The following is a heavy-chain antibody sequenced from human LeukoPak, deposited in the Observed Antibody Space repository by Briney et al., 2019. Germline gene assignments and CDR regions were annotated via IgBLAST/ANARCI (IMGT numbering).Heavy chain of an antibody. CDR3: ARDHRYSNYVRTSNYYYGMDV. Sequence: GGSLRLSCAASGFSFSSNWMHWVRQAPGKGLVWVSRVNSDGSGTSYADSVKGRFTISRDNAKNTLYLQMNSLRAEDTAVYYCARDHRYSNYVRTSNYYYGMDVWGQGTTVTVSS. V-gene: IGHV3-74*01. CDR2: VNSDGSGT. J-gene: IGHJ6*02. D-gene: IGHD4-11*01. CDR1: GFSFSSNW.